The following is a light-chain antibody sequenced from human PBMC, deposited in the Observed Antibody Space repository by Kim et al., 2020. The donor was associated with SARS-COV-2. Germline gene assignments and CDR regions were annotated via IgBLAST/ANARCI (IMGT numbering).Light chain of an antibody. V-gene: IGLV1-44*01. CDR2: GIN. CDR3: SAWDDSLNVI. J-gene: IGLJ2*01. Sequence: QLVLTQPPSASGTPGQRVTISCSGGTSNIGRNTVNWYQQLPGTAPKLLIYGINQRPSGVPDRFSGSKSGTSASLAISGLQSEDEADYYCSAWDDSLNVIFGGGTQLTVL. CDR1: TSNIGRNT.